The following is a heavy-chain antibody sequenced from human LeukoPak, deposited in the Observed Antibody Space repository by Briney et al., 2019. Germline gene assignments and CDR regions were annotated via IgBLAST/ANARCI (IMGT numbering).Heavy chain of an antibody. J-gene: IGHJ4*02. CDR1: GFTFSSYA. Sequence: PGESLRLSCAASGFTFSSYAMHWVRQAPGQGQEWVAVVSYDGSNKYYADSVKGRFTISRDNSKNTLYLQMNSLRAEDTAVYYCARGSGYSYGSVDYWGQGTLVTVSS. CDR3: ARGSGYSYGSVDY. D-gene: IGHD5-18*01. CDR2: VSYDGSNK. V-gene: IGHV3-30-3*01.